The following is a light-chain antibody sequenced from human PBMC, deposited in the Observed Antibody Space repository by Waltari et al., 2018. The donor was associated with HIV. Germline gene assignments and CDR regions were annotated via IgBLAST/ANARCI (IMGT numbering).Light chain of an antibody. CDR1: ELGDKY. V-gene: IGLV3-1*01. J-gene: IGLJ2*01. CDR2: QDN. Sequence: SYEVTQPPSVAVSPGQTASITCSGYELGDKYTCWYQQKPGQSPFLVIYQDNKRPSGIRERFSCSSSGHTSTLTISGTRPMDEADYYCQAWGSSTSGGFGTGTKLTVL. CDR3: QAWGSSTSGG.